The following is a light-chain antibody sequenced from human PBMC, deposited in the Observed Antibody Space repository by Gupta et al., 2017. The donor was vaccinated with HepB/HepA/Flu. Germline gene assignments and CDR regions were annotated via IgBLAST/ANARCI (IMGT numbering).Light chain of an antibody. CDR3: QQDSSSVT. CDR2: GSS. CDR1: QSVTSNF. J-gene: IGKJ1*01. V-gene: IGKV3-20*01. Sequence: IVLTLSPGTLSLSPGERATLSCRASQSVTSNFLGWYQQKPGHAPRLLIYGSSRRARVIPDLCSGGWSGKYFTLTSSRQEQEDFVFYCWQQDSSSVTFGQGTKVEIK.